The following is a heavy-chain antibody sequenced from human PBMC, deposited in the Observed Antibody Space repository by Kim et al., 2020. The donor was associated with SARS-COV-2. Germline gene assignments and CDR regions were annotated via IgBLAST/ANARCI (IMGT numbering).Heavy chain of an antibody. Sequence: ASVKVSCKASGYTFPSYSMNLVRQAPGQGLEWMGWINTNTGNPTYAQGFTGRFVFSLDTSVSTAYLQISSLKAEDTAVYYCARVYYDFWSGVGIPNYNYYYGMDVWGQGPTVTVSS. J-gene: IGHJ6*02. CDR2: INTNTGNP. V-gene: IGHV7-4-1*02. D-gene: IGHD3-3*01. CDR3: ARVYYDFWSGVGIPNYNYYYGMDV. CDR1: GYTFPSYS.